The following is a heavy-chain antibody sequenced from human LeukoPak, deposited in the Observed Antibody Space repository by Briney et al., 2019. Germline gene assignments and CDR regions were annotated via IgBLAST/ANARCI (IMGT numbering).Heavy chain of an antibody. CDR2: INPNGGVT. V-gene: IGHV1-46*01. Sequence: ASVKVSCKASGYTFSDNYIHWVRQAPGQGLEWMGIINPNGGVTAYAQKFQGRVTMTRDTSTSTIYMDLSSLKSEDTAVYYCARDSEEVAALDYWGQGTLVTVSS. J-gene: IGHJ4*02. CDR1: GYTFSDNY. CDR3: ARDSEEVAALDY. D-gene: IGHD6-19*01.